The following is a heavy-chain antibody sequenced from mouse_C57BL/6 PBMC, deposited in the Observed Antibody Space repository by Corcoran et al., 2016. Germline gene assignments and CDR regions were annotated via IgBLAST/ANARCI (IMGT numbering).Heavy chain of an antibody. CDR1: GYTFTNYG. CDR3: ARTVITTVVALDY. Sequence: QIQLVQSGPELKKPGETVKISCKASGYTFTNYGMSWVKQAPGKGLKWMGWINTYSGVPTYADDFKGRFAFSLETSASTAYLQINNLKNEDTATYFCARTVITTVVALDYWGQGTTLTVSS. CDR2: INTYSGVP. J-gene: IGHJ2*01. V-gene: IGHV9-3*01. D-gene: IGHD1-1*01.